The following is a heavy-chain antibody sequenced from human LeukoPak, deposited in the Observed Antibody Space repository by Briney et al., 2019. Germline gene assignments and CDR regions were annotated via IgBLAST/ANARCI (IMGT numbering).Heavy chain of an antibody. J-gene: IGHJ4*02. Sequence: ASVKVSCKASGYTFTSYDINWVRRATGQGLEWMGWMNPNSGNTGYAQKFQGRVIMTRNTSISTAYMELSSLRSEDTAVYYCARGESGAAAGRYWGQGTLVTVSS. CDR3: ARGESGAAAGRY. CDR1: GYTFTSYD. V-gene: IGHV1-8*01. D-gene: IGHD6-13*01. CDR2: MNPNSGNT.